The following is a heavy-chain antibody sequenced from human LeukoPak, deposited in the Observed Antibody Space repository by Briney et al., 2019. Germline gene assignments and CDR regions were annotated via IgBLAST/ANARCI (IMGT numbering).Heavy chain of an antibody. V-gene: IGHV3-30*04. CDR2: VSSDGSYR. D-gene: IGHD3-16*01. CDR3: VRDRLRRPYYFDH. Sequence: PGGSLRLSCAASGFTFSSYALHWVRQAPGKGLEWVALVSSDGSYRHYPDSVKDRFTISRDNSKNTLWLQIDSPRNEDTAVYYCVRDRLRRPYYFDHWGQGTLVTVST. J-gene: IGHJ4*02. CDR1: GFTFSSYA.